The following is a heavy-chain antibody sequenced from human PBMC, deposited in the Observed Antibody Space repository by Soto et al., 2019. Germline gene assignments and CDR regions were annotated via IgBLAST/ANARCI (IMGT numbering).Heavy chain of an antibody. CDR3: ARGYLTFGDLSPPGL. CDR1: GFPFSFYS. J-gene: IGHJ4*02. D-gene: IGHD3-10*01. V-gene: IGHV3-48*01. Sequence: GSLRLSCAASGFPFSFYSMNWVRQAPGKGLEWISYITSTSSAINYADSVRGRFTISRDNAMRSLFLHMNSLRSEDTAVYYCARGYLTFGDLSPPGLWGQGTLVTVSS. CDR2: ITSTSSAI.